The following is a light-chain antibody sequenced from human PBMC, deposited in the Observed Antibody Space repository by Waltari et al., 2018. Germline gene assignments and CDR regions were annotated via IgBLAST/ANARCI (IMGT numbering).Light chain of an antibody. V-gene: IGKV1-5*03. Sequence: IQLTQTPSTLSASVGDRVTITCRASQDIHRYLAWYQHKSGKATRVLIYLASTLEIGVPSRFSGSGSGTQFTLTIRNLQPEDFATYFCQQYHGDWTTFGQGTRLEIK. CDR2: LAS. CDR1: QDIHRY. J-gene: IGKJ5*01. CDR3: QQYHGDWTT.